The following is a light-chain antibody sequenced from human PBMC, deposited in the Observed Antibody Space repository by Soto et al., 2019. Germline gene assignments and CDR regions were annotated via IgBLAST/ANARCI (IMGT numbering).Light chain of an antibody. V-gene: IGKV3-20*01. Sequence: EIVLTQSPGTLSLSPGERATLSCRASQSVSSSYLAWYQQKPGQAPRLLIYGASSRATGIPDRFSGSGSGTDFTLTISRLEPEDFAVYYCQQYGSSPWTFGHGTTVEIK. CDR3: QQYGSSPWT. CDR1: QSVSSSY. J-gene: IGKJ1*01. CDR2: GAS.